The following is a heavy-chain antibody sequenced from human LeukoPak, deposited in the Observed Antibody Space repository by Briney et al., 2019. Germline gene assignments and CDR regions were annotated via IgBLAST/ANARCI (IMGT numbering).Heavy chain of an antibody. Sequence: ASVKVSCKASGYTSTGYYMHWVRQAPGKGLEWMGGFDPEDGETIYAQKFQGRVTMTEDTSTDTAYMELSSLRSEDTAVYYCTYPGYSSSWPTDWGQGTLVTVSS. CDR3: TYPGYSSSWPTD. CDR2: FDPEDGET. J-gene: IGHJ4*02. CDR1: GYTSTGYY. D-gene: IGHD6-13*01. V-gene: IGHV1-24*01.